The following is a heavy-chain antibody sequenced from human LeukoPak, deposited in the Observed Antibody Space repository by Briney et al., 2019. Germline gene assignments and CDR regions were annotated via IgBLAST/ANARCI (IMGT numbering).Heavy chain of an antibody. CDR3: ARNIDYYDSSGYYSADNWFDP. V-gene: IGHV4-59*08. J-gene: IGHJ5*02. Sequence: PSETLSLTCTVSGGSISSYYWSWIRQPPGKGLEWIGYIYYSGSTSYSPSLKSRVTISIDTSKNQFSLKLSSVTAADTAVYYCARNIDYYDSSGYYSADNWFDPWGQGTLVTVSS. CDR1: GGSISSYY. D-gene: IGHD3-22*01. CDR2: IYYSGST.